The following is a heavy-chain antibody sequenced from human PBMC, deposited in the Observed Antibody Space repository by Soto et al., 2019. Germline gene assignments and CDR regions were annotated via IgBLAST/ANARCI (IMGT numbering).Heavy chain of an antibody. V-gene: IGHV1-69*12. J-gene: IGHJ3*02. CDR1: GGTFSRYA. CDR2: IIPIFGTA. Sequence: QVQLVQSGAEVKKPGSSVKVSCKASGGTFSRYAISWVRKAPGQGLEWMGGIIPIFGTANYAQKFQGRVTITADESTSTAYMELSSLRSEDTAVYYCARDRAYCSGGSGDRDAFYIWGQGTIVTVSS. D-gene: IGHD2-15*01. CDR3: ARDRAYCSGGSGDRDAFYI.